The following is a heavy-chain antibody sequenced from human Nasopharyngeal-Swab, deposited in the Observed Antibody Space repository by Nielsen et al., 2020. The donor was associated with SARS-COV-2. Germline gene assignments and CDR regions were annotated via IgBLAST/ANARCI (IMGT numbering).Heavy chain of an antibody. J-gene: IGHJ4*02. CDR2: ISSGDSTT. Sequence: WIRQPPGKGLEWVSYISSGDSTTYYADSVKGRFTISRDNAKNSLYLQMNSLRVEDTGVYYCARADSSGWFFSDWGRGTLVTVSS. V-gene: IGHV3-48*03. CDR3: ARADSSGWFFSD. D-gene: IGHD6-19*01.